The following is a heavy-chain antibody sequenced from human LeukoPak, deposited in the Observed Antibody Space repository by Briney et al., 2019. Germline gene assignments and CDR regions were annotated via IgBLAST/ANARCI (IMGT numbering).Heavy chain of an antibody. J-gene: IGHJ4*02. CDR2: IYSGGSI. CDR3: ARTGWYFDY. V-gene: IGHV3-66*01. CDR1: GFTVSSNY. Sequence: GGSLRLSCAASGFTVSSNYMNWVRQAPGKGLEWVSVIYSGGSIYHADSAKGRFTISRDNSKNTLYLQMNSLRAEDTAVYYCARTGWYFDYWGQGTLVTVSS. D-gene: IGHD6-19*01.